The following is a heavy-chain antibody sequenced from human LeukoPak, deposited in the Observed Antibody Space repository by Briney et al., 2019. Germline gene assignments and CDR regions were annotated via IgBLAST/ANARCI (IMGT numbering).Heavy chain of an antibody. CDR3: ARAPGSYGVR. V-gene: IGHV3-48*03. CDR2: ISSSGSTI. D-gene: IGHD4-17*01. Sequence: PGGSLRLSCAASGLTFSSYEMNWIRQAPGKGLEWVSYISSSGSTIYYADSVKGRFTISRDNAKNSLYLQVNSLRVEDTAVYYCARAPGSYGVRWGQGTLVTVSS. J-gene: IGHJ4*02. CDR1: GLTFSSYE.